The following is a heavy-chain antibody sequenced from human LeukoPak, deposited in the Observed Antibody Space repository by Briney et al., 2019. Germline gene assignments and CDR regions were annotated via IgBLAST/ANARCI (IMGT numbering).Heavy chain of an antibody. Sequence: SVRVSCKASGGTFSSYAISWVRQAPGQGLEWMGRIIPIFGTANYAQKFQGRVTITTDESTSTAYMELSSLRSEDTAVYYCASSHDYGDYVGDWGQGTLVTVSS. J-gene: IGHJ4*02. CDR1: GGTFSSYA. D-gene: IGHD4-17*01. CDR3: ASSHDYGDYVGD. V-gene: IGHV1-69*05. CDR2: IIPIFGTA.